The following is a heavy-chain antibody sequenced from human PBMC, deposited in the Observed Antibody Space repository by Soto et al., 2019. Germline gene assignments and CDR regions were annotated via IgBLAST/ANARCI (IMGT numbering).Heavy chain of an antibody. J-gene: IGHJ5*02. V-gene: IGHV1-69*02. D-gene: IGHD2-15*01. CDR3: AGYRYCSGGSCYSAWFDP. CDR1: GGTFSSYT. Sequence: QVQLVQSGAEVKKPGSSVKVSCKASGGTFSSYTISWVRQAPGQGLEWMGRIIPILGIANYAQKFQGRVTITADKSTSTAYMELSSLRSEDTAVYYCAGYRYCSGGSCYSAWFDPWGQGTLVTVSS. CDR2: IIPILGIA.